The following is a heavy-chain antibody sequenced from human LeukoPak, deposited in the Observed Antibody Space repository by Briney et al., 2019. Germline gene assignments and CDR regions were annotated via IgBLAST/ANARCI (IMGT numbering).Heavy chain of an antibody. CDR1: GDSISSGLYA. CDR3: ARLWSHSKTEDY. V-gene: IGHV4-39*01. D-gene: IGHD3-16*01. J-gene: IGHJ4*02. CDR2: IYHNGDT. Sequence: SETLSLTCTVSGDSISSGLYAWGWIRQPPGEGLEWIGNIYHNGDTYYNPSLRSRVTISVDTSVNQFSLNLRSVTAADTAVYYCARLWSHSKTEDYWGQGTVVTVSS.